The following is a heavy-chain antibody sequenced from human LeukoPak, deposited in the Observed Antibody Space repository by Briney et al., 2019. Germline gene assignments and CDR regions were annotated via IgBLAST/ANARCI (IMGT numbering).Heavy chain of an antibody. Sequence: GGSLRLSCAASGFTFSSYSMNWVRQAPGKGLEWVSYISSSSSTIYYADSVKGRFTISRDNAKNSLYLQMNSLRDEDTAVYYCARVLHSPYGGYEEGYGMDVWGQGTTVTVSS. CDR3: ARVLHSPYGGYEEGYGMDV. CDR1: GFTFSSYS. J-gene: IGHJ6*02. V-gene: IGHV3-48*02. D-gene: IGHD4-17*01. CDR2: ISSSSSTI.